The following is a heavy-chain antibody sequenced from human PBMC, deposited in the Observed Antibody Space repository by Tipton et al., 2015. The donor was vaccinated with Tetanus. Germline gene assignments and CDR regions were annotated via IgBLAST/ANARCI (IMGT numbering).Heavy chain of an antibody. CDR3: ARRREWVATGTYGMDV. D-gene: IGHD5-12*01. CDR2: AYYSGTT. Sequence: LRLSCSVSGFSVSSSAYYWGWIRQPPGKGLEWIGSAYYSGTTKYNPALKSRVTISVDTSKNQFSLRLSSVTAADTAVYYCARRREWVATGTYGMDVWGRGTTVTVSS. J-gene: IGHJ6*02. V-gene: IGHV4-39*01. CDR1: GFSVSSSAYY.